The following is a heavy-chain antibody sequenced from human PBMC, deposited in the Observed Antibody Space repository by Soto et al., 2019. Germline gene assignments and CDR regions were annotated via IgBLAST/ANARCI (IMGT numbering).Heavy chain of an antibody. Sequence: GGSLRLSCAASGFTFDDFAMHWVRQAPGKGLEWVSGISDSGATTYCADSVRGRFTISRDNSKNTLYLQMKSLRAEDSASYYCAKEDTSSGSLDYWGQGTLVTVSS. V-gene: IGHV3-23*01. J-gene: IGHJ4*02. CDR2: ISDSGATT. CDR1: GFTFDDFA. D-gene: IGHD6-19*01. CDR3: AKEDTSSGSLDY.